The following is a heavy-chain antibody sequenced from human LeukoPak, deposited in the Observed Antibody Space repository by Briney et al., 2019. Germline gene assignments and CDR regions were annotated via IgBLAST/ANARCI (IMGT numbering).Heavy chain of an antibody. CDR2: IWYDGTNK. J-gene: IGHJ4*02. D-gene: IGHD3-22*01. CDR3: ARGYYDSSGYSFDY. CDR1: GFTFSNYD. V-gene: IGHV3-33*08. Sequence: GGSLRLSCAASGFTFSNYDMHWVRQAPGKGLEWVAVIWYDGTNKYYVDSVKGRFTISRDNSKNTLYLQMNSLRAEDTAVYYCARGYYDSSGYSFDYWGQGTLVTVSS.